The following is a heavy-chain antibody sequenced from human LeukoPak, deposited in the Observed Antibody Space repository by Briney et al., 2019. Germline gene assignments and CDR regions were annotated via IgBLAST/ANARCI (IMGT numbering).Heavy chain of an antibody. CDR2: IYHSGTT. J-gene: IGHJ5*02. CDR1: GASISSDDW. CDR3: ARLRFSAAAGQGDWFDP. D-gene: IGHD6-13*01. V-gene: IGHV4-4*02. Sequence: SGTLSLTCAVSGASISSDDWWHWVRQPPGKGLEWIGEIYHSGTTNYNPSLKSRVTISVDKSKNHFSLKLSSVTAADTAVYYCARLRFSAAAGQGDWFDPWGQGTLVTVSS.